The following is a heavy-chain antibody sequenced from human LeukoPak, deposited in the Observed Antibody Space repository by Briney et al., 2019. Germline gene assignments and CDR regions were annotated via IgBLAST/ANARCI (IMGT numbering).Heavy chain of an antibody. J-gene: IGHJ4*02. CDR1: GYTFTNYA. D-gene: IGHD3-22*01. V-gene: IGHV1-18*01. Sequence: ASVKVSCKASGYTFTNYAISWVRQAPGQGLEWLGWISVYSDDTKSAQNLQGRITMTKDTSTSTAYMELRSLRSDDTAVYYCAREAVSSGYFFRPDYWGQGTLVTVSS. CDR2: ISVYSDDT. CDR3: AREAVSSGYFFRPDY.